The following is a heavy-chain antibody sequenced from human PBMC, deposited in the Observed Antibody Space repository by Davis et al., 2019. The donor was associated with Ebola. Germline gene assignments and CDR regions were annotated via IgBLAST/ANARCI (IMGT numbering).Heavy chain of an antibody. CDR1: GFTFRNYG. V-gene: IGHV3-30*02. CDR3: AKDTANIWFDI. Sequence: GESLKISCAASGFTFRNYGMQWVRQAPGEGLEWVAFIRPNGSSHHYANSVKGRFTISRDNSRNTLYLQMNGLRVEDTAIYYCAKDTANIWFDIWGQGTMVTVSS. J-gene: IGHJ3*02. CDR2: IRPNGSSH. D-gene: IGHD2-21*02.